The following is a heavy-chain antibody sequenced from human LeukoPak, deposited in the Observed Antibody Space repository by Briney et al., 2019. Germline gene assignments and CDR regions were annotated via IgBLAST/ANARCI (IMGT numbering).Heavy chain of an antibody. D-gene: IGHD5-12*01. CDR2: ITPIFGTA. V-gene: IGHV1-69*01. J-gene: IGHJ3*02. Sequence: SVKVSCKASGGTFSSYAISWVRQAPGQGLEWMGGITPIFGTAYYAQKFQGRVTITADESTSTAYMELSSLRSEDTAVYYCARGRMVATDAFDIWGQGTMVTVSS. CDR1: GGTFSSYA. CDR3: ARGRMVATDAFDI.